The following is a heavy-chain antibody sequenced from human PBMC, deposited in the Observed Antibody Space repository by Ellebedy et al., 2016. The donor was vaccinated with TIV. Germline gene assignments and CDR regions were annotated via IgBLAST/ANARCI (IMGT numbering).Heavy chain of an antibody. D-gene: IGHD2-2*01. CDR3: ARGVVPAARAYGMDV. V-gene: IGHV1-18*01. CDR2: ISAYNGNT. Sequence: ASVKVSXXASGYTFTSYGISWVRQAPGQGLEWMGWISAYNGNTNYAQKLQGRVTITADESTSTAYMELSSLRSEDTAVYYCARGVVPAARAYGMDVWGQGTTVTVSS. J-gene: IGHJ6*02. CDR1: GYTFTSYG.